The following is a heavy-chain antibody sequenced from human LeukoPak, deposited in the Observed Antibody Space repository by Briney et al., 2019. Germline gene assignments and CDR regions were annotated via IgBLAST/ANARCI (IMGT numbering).Heavy chain of an antibody. V-gene: IGHV4-39*07. CDR3: VRVLAVVIIMGDWYLDF. J-gene: IGHJ2*01. D-gene: IGHD3-10*01. CDR1: GGSISSSSYY. CDR2: IFYSGST. Sequence: SETLSLTCTVSGGSISSSSYYWGWIRQSPGKGLEWIGSIFYSGSTYYNPSLKSRVTISVDTSKNQFSLKLSSVTAADTAVYYCVRVLAVVIIMGDWYLDFWGRGTLVTVSS.